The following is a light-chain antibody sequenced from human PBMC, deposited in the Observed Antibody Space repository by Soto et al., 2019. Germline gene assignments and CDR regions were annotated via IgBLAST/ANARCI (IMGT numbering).Light chain of an antibody. CDR1: SSDVGGYNY. J-gene: IGLJ2*01. V-gene: IGLV2-8*01. CDR2: EVS. Sequence: QSALTQPSSASGSPGQSVTISCTGTSSDVGGYNYVSWYQQHPGKAPKVMIYEVSKRPSGVPDRFSGSRSGNTASLTVSGLQAEDEADYYCSSYAGSNVVFGGGTKLTVL. CDR3: SSYAGSNVV.